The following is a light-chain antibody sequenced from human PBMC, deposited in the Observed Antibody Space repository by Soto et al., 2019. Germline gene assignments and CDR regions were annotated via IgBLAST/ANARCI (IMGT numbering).Light chain of an antibody. CDR3: QQYGSSPPWT. CDR1: QSVNSRY. V-gene: IGKV3-20*01. Sequence: EIVLTQSTDTLSLSPGERATLSCRASQSVNSRYLAWYQQKLGQAPRLLIYGASSRAAGIPDRLSGSGSGTDFTLTISRLEPEDFAVYYCQQYGSSPPWTFGQGTKVDI. CDR2: GAS. J-gene: IGKJ1*01.